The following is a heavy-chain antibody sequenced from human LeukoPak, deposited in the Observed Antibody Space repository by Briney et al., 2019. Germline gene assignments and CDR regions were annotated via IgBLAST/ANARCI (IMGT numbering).Heavy chain of an antibody. CDR2: ISASGGTT. V-gene: IGHV3-23*01. Sequence: SGGSLRLSSTASGFIFSNYSMSWVRQAPGKGLEWVSGISASGGTTDYADSVKGRFTISRDKSKNTLYLQMNSLTAEDTAVYYCAKTDGPYVGNSSPDYWGQGTLVTVSS. J-gene: IGHJ4*02. D-gene: IGHD4-23*01. CDR3: AKTDGPYVGNSSPDY. CDR1: GFIFSNYS.